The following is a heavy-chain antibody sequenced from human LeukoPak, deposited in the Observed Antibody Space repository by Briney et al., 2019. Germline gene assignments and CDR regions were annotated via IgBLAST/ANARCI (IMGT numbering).Heavy chain of an antibody. D-gene: IGHD1-14*01. CDR2: INPDGSDK. Sequence: GGSLRLSCGASGFSFRTSWLNWVRQAPGKGLEWVASINPDGSDKYSVDSVKGRFTISRDSAKNTLYLQMNSLRAEDTAVYYCAALDNGRDYWGQGTLVTVSS. V-gene: IGHV3-7*01. J-gene: IGHJ4*02. CDR3: AALDNGRDY. CDR1: GFSFRTSW.